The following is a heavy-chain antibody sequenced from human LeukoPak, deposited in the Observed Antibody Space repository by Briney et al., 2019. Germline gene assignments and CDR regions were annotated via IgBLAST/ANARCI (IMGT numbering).Heavy chain of an antibody. CDR3: VRDPCSGYSFLYYFDY. J-gene: IGHJ4*02. V-gene: IGHV1-2*02. Sequence: GASVKVSCKASGYTFTGYYMHWVRQAPGQGLEWMGWINPNSGGTNYAQKFQGRVTMTRDTSISTAYMELSRLRSDDTAVYYCVRDPCSGYSFLYYFDYWGQGTLVTVSS. CDR2: INPNSGGT. CDR1: GYTFTGYY. D-gene: IGHD5-18*01.